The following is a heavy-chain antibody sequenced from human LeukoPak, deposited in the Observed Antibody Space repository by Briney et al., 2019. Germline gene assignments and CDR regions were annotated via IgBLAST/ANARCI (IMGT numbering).Heavy chain of an antibody. Sequence: PSETLSLTFTVSGGSISSYYWSWIRQPPGKGLEWIGYIYYSGYTNYNPSLKSRVTISVDTSKNQFSLKLSSVTAADTAVYYCARDLRTGVFDYWGQGTLVTVSS. J-gene: IGHJ4*02. D-gene: IGHD7-27*01. CDR2: IYYSGYT. CDR1: GGSISSYY. CDR3: ARDLRTGVFDY. V-gene: IGHV4-59*12.